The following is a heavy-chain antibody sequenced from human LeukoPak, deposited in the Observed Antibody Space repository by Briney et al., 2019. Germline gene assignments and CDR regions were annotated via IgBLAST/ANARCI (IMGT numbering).Heavy chain of an antibody. J-gene: IGHJ4*02. V-gene: IGHV1-69*05. Sequence: SVKVSCKASGGTFSSYAISWVRQAPGQGVEWMGRIIPIFGTANYAQKFQGRVTITTDESTSTAYMELSSLRSEDTAVYYCVRDPDDDFWSGPFDYWGQGTLVTVSS. D-gene: IGHD3-3*01. CDR3: VRDPDDDFWSGPFDY. CDR2: IIPIFGTA. CDR1: GGTFSSYA.